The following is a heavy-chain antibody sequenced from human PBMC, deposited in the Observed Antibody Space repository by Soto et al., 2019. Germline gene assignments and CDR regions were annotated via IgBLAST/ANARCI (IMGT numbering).Heavy chain of an antibody. J-gene: IGHJ3*02. V-gene: IGHV4-39*02. Sequence: SETLSLTCIVSGGSISNRNSYWGWIRQSPGKGLEWLGSIYYAGNTYNNPSLRGRVTMSVDTSKDDFSLILSPVTAADTAVYFCAREHYDIMTGYRNDAFDTWGRGTMVTVSS. CDR2: IYYAGNT. CDR1: GGSISNRNSY. D-gene: IGHD3-9*01. CDR3: AREHYDIMTGYRNDAFDT.